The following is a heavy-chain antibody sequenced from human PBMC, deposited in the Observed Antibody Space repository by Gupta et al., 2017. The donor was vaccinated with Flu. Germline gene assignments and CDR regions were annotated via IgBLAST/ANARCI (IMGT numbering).Heavy chain of an antibody. CDR3: ARGHWES. CDR2: ISSTAVT. V-gene: IGHV3-48*03. CDR1: GFNFSPYE. J-gene: IGHJ4*02. D-gene: IGHD7-27*01. Sequence: CVTAGFNFSPYEFSWVRLSPGKVLEWVAFISSTAVTYSTDPVQVRFTISRDSAKKTQYLQXNXLRDDDXALYYSARGHWESWGQGTVVTVSS.